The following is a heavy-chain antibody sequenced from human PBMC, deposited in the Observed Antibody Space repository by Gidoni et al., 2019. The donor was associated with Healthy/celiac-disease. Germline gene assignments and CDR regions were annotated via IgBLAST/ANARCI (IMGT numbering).Heavy chain of an antibody. CDR1: GGTFSSYA. Sequence: QVPLVQSGAEVKKPGSSVTVYCKASGGTFSSYAISWVRQAPGQGLEWMGGIIPIFGTANYAQKCQGRVTITADKSTSTAYMELSSLRSEDTAVYYCATSRGCSSTSCYLTLEYWGQGTLVTVSS. D-gene: IGHD2-2*01. CDR3: ATSRGCSSTSCYLTLEY. J-gene: IGHJ4*02. CDR2: IIPIFGTA. V-gene: IGHV1-69*06.